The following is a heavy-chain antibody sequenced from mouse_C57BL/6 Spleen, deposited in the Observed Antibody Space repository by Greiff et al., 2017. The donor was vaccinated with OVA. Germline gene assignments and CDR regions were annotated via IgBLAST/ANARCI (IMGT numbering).Heavy chain of an antibody. CDR2: IDPSDSYT. J-gene: IGHJ2*01. V-gene: IGHV1-50*01. D-gene: IGHD3-2*02. CDR3: ARDSSGYEDY. CDR1: GYTFTSYW. Sequence: VQLQQPGAELVKPGASVKLSCKASGYTFTSYWMQWVKQRPGQGLEWIGEIDPSDSYTNYNQKFKGKATLTVDTSSSTAYMQLSSLTSEDSAVYYCARDSSGYEDYWGQGTTLTVSS.